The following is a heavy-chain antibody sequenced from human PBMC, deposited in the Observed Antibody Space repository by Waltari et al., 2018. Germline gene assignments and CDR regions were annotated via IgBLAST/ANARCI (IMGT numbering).Heavy chain of an antibody. Sequence: EVQLVESGGGLVKPGGSLRLSCEACGFTCSGYSMNWVRQAPGKGLEWVSSISGDSRFIYYADSVNGRFTISSDDAKNSLYLQMNSLRVEDTAVYYCARDRRGYFDYWGPGTLVSVSS. D-gene: IGHD3-16*01. CDR2: ISGDSRFI. V-gene: IGHV3-21*01. CDR3: ARDRRGYFDY. CDR1: GFTCSGYS. J-gene: IGHJ4*02.